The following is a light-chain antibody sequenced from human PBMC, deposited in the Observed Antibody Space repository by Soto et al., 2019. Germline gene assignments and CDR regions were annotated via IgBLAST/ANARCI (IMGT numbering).Light chain of an antibody. CDR2: GTS. Sequence: EIVLAQSPGTLSLSPGERATLSCRASQSVTSSYLAWYQQKPGQPPRLLMYGTSSRATGVPDRFSGSGSGTDFTLTISRLEPEDFAVYYCQHYGTSPYTFGQGAKLEIK. CDR3: QHYGTSPYT. J-gene: IGKJ2*01. V-gene: IGKV3-20*01. CDR1: QSVTSSY.